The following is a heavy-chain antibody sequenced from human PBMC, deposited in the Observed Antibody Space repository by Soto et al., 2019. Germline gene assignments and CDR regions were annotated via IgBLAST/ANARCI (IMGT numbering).Heavy chain of an antibody. J-gene: IGHJ4*02. Sequence: ASVKVSCKASGYTFTSYDINWVRQATVQGLEWMGWMNPNSGNTGYAQKFQGRVTMTRNTSISTAYMELSSLRSEDTAVYYCARGLATVTNRSPYWGQGTLVTLSS. CDR2: MNPNSGNT. CDR3: ARGLATVTNRSPY. V-gene: IGHV1-8*01. D-gene: IGHD4-17*01. CDR1: GYTFTSYD.